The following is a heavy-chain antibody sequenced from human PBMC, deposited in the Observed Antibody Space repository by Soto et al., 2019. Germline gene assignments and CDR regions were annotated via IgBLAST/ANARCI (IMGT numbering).Heavy chain of an antibody. V-gene: IGHV4-4*07. CDR2: VHTSGST. CDR1: GDSISSYF. CDR3: ARGGVSTRTFDY. Sequence: PSETLSLTCTVSGDSISSYFWSWIRQPAGKGLEWIGRVHTSGSTTYNPSLKSRVTMSVDTSKSQFSLKLTSVTASDTAMYYCARGGVSTRTFDYWGQGTPVTVSS. D-gene: IGHD3-3*01. J-gene: IGHJ4*02.